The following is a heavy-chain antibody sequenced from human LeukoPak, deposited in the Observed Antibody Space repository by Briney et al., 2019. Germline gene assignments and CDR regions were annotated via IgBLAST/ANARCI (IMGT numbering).Heavy chain of an antibody. V-gene: IGHV3-23*01. Sequence: GGSLRLSCAASGFTFTSYSMNWVRQAPGKGLEWVSAISGSGRNTYYADSVKGRFTISRDNSKNTLYLRMDSLTAEDTAVYYCANLGGDLYAFDYWGQGTLVTVSS. CDR1: GFTFTSYS. CDR3: ANLGGDLYAFDY. J-gene: IGHJ4*02. D-gene: IGHD2-21*02. CDR2: ISGSGRNT.